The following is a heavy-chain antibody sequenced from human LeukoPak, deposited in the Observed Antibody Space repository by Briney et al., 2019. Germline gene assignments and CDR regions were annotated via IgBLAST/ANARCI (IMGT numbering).Heavy chain of an antibody. V-gene: IGHV1-46*01. CDR3: ARDQEAFDY. Sequence: ASVKVSCTASGYTFTSYGISWVRQAPGQGLEWMGMIYPSDGSTSYAQKFQGRVTVTRDTSTSTVHMELSGLRSEDTAVYYCARDQEAFDYWGQGTLVTVSS. CDR1: GYTFTSYG. CDR2: IYPSDGST. J-gene: IGHJ4*02.